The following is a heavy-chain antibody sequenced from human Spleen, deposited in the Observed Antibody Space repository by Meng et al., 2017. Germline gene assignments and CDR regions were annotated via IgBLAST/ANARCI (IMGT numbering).Heavy chain of an antibody. D-gene: IGHD2-21*01. J-gene: IGHJ4*02. CDR1: GGSMSSGDYY. V-gene: IGHV4-30-4*01. Sequence: QVQLQESGPGLVKPSQTLSLTCTFSGGSMSSGDYYWSWIRQPPGKGLEWIGYIYDSGYTYYNPSLKSRVTISVDTSKNQFSLKLSSVTAADTAVYYCARERGILVGNNNFDYWGQGTLVTVSS. CDR2: IYDSGYT. CDR3: ARERGILVGNNNFDY.